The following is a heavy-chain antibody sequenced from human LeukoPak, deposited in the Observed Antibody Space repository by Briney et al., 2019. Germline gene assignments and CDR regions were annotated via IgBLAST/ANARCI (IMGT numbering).Heavy chain of an antibody. CDR3: ARSALVGAAHDAFDI. Sequence: SETLSLTCTVSGGSISTYYWSWIRQPPGKGLEWIGYIYYGGSTNSNPSLKNRVTISEDTSKNQFSLKLRIVTAADTAVYYCARSALVGAAHDAFDIWGQGTMVTVSS. D-gene: IGHD1-26*01. CDR1: GGSISTYY. CDR2: IYYGGST. J-gene: IGHJ3*02. V-gene: IGHV4-59*01.